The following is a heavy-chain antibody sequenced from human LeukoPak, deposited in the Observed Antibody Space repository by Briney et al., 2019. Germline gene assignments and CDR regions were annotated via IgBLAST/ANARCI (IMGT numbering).Heavy chain of an antibody. V-gene: IGHV4-59*01. Sequence: SETLSLTCTVSGGSISSYYWSWIRQPPGKGLEWIGYIYYSGSTNYNPSLKSRVTISVDTSKNQFSLKLSSVTAADTAVYYCASGTTINYYDSSGYDPDDAFDIWGQGKMVTVSS. CDR3: ASGTTINYYDSSGYDPDDAFDI. D-gene: IGHD3-22*01. J-gene: IGHJ3*02. CDR2: IYYSGST. CDR1: GGSISSYY.